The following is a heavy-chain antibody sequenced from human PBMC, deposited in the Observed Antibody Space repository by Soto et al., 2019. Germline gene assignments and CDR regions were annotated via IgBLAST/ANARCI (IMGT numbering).Heavy chain of an antibody. CDR3: ARALDDILTGPFDY. Sequence: QLQLQESGSGLVKPSQTLSLTCAVSGGSISSGGYSWSWIRQPPGKGLEWIGYIYHSGSTYYNPSLKSRVTISVDRSKNQFSLKLSSVTAADTAVYYCARALDDILTGPFDYWGQGTLVTVSS. J-gene: IGHJ4*02. D-gene: IGHD3-9*01. CDR1: GGSISSGGYS. V-gene: IGHV4-30-2*01. CDR2: IYHSGST.